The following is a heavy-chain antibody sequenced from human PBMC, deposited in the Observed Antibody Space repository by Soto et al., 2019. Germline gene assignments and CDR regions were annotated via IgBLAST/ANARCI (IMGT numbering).Heavy chain of an antibody. D-gene: IGHD3-9*01. CDR3: AREYYGLLTGYYTDY. Sequence: EVQLVESGGDLVQRGGSLRLSCAASGFPFSSYWMHWVRHTPGKGLYWVARISGDGVTTYYADSVTGRFTVSRDNAKNTLARQICGLRAEDTAVYYCAREYYGLLTGYYTDYWGQGTLVSVSS. CDR2: ISGDGVTT. V-gene: IGHV3-74*01. CDR1: GFPFSSYW. J-gene: IGHJ4*02.